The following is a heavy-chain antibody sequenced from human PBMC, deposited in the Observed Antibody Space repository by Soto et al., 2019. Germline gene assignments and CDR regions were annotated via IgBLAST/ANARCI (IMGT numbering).Heavy chain of an antibody. CDR3: ARELSSGWYYFWFDP. CDR1: GFTFSSYA. V-gene: IGHV3-30-3*01. CDR2: ISYDGSNK. D-gene: IGHD6-19*01. Sequence: PGGSLRLSCAASGFTFSSYAMHWVRQAPGKGLEWVAVISYDGSNKYYADSVKGRFTISRDNSKNTLYLQMNSLRAEDTAVYYCARELSSGWYYFWFDPWGQGTLVTAPQ. J-gene: IGHJ5*02.